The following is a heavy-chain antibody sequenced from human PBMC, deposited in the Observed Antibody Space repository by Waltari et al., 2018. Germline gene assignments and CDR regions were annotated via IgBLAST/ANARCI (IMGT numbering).Heavy chain of an antibody. J-gene: IGHJ4*02. V-gene: IGHV1-24*01. CDR3: ATDLYYYDSSGFGGLDY. Sequence: VQLVQSGAEVKKPGASVKVSCKVSGYTLTALSMPWVRQAPGKGLEWMGGFDPEDGETIYAQKFQGRVTMTEDTSTDTAYMELSSLRSEDTAVYYCATDLYYYDSSGFGGLDYWGQGTLVTVSS. CDR2: FDPEDGET. D-gene: IGHD3-22*01. CDR1: GYTLTALS.